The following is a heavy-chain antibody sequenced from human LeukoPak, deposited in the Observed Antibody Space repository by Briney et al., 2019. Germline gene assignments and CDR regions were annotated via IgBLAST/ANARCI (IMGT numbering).Heavy chain of an antibody. J-gene: IGHJ4*02. Sequence: PSETLSLTCTVSGGSISTYYWSWIRQPPGKGLEWIGYIYYSGSTNYNPSLKSRVTISVDTSKNQFSLNLSSVTAADTAVYYCARSRGYSGYDYWGQGALVTVSS. CDR3: ARSRGYSGYDY. CDR1: GGSISTYY. V-gene: IGHV4-59*01. D-gene: IGHD5-12*01. CDR2: IYYSGST.